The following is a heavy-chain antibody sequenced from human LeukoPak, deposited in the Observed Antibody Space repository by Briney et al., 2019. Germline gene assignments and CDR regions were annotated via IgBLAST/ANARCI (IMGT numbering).Heavy chain of an antibody. J-gene: IGHJ4*02. CDR2: IYSGGST. V-gene: IGHV3-53*01. Sequence: GGSLRLSCAASGFTVSSNYMSWVRQAPGKGLEWVSVIYSGGSTYYADSVKGRFTISRDNSKNTLYLQMNSLRAEDTAVYYCARGSSANYLNYWGQGTLVTVSS. CDR1: GFTVSSNY. D-gene: IGHD2-15*01. CDR3: ARGSSANYLNY.